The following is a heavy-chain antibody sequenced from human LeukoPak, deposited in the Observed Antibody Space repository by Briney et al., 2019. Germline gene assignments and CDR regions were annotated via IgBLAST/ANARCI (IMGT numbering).Heavy chain of an antibody. CDR1: GFAFSFFA. CDR3: ATTPSEGAQVLDY. D-gene: IGHD2-15*01. CDR2: ISGSGGST. J-gene: IGHJ4*02. V-gene: IGHV3-23*01. Sequence: PAGGSLRLSCEASGFAFSFFAMSWLRQAPGKGLELVSVISGSGGSTYYADSVKGRFTISRDNSKNTLYLQMNSLRAEDTAVYFCATTPSEGAQVLDYWGQGTLVTVSS.